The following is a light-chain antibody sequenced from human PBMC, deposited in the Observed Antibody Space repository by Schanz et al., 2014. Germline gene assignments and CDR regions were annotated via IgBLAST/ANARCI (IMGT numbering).Light chain of an antibody. V-gene: IGKV3D-20*02. Sequence: EIVLTQSPGTLSLSPGERATLSCRASQSVHINYLAWHQQKPGQAPRLLIYGASTRASDFPDRFSGSGSGTDFTLTISGLEPEDFAVYYCQQRNNWPWTFGQGTKVELK. CDR1: QSVHINY. CDR2: GAS. CDR3: QQRNNWPWT. J-gene: IGKJ1*01.